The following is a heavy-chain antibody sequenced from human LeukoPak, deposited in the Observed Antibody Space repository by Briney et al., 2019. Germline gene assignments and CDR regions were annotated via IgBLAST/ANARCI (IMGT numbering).Heavy chain of an antibody. D-gene: IGHD2-15*01. CDR2: IKEDGSDK. J-gene: IGHJ4*02. V-gene: IGHV3-7*01. CDR1: GFTFSSYW. Sequence: GGSLRLSCAASGFTFSSYWMSWVRQAPRKGLEWVANIKEDGSDKYYVDSVKGRFTISRDDAKNSLYLQMNSLRAEDTAVYYCARDRLGCSGGSCYPPYPLDYWGQGTLVTVSS. CDR3: ARDRLGCSGGSCYPPYPLDY.